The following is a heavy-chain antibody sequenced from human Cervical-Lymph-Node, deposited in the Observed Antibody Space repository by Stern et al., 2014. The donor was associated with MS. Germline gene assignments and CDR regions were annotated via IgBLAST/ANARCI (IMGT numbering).Heavy chain of an antibody. CDR3: ARPRLPFYYYYGMDV. CDR2: ISDDGSNK. CDR1: GFIFSSYG. J-gene: IGHJ6*02. Sequence: VQLVQSGGGVVQPGRSLRLSCAASGFIFSSYGMHWVRQAPGKGLEWVAVISDDGSNKYYADSVKGRFSISRDNSKDTRYLQMNRLIPEDTAVYYCARPRLPFYYYYGMDVWGPGTTVTVSS. D-gene: IGHD5-18*01. V-gene: IGHV3-30*03.